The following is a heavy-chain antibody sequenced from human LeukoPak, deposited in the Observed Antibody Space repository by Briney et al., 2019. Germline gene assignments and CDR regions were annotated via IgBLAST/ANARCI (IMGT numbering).Heavy chain of an antibody. J-gene: IGHJ4*02. CDR3: ATLSLPSYFDY. CDR2: IYHSGST. CDR1: GGSISSSNW. V-gene: IGHV4-4*02. Sequence: PSETLSPTCAVSGGSISSSNWWNCVRQPPGKGLEWIGEIYHSGSTNYNPSLKTRLTISVDKSKNQFSLKLSSVTAADTAIYYCATLSLPSYFDYWGQGALVTVSS.